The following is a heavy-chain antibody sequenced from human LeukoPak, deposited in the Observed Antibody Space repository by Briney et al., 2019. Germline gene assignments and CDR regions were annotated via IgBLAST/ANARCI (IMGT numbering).Heavy chain of an antibody. CDR3: ARDSGVATAFDY. Sequence: PSETLSLTCTVCGGSISNYFWSWLRQPPGKGVEWIGCVYYSESTNSIPSLKSRVTISVDTSNKQFSLNLKSVTAADTAGYYCARDSGVATAFDYWGQGTLVTVSS. CDR2: VYYSEST. D-gene: IGHD2-21*02. V-gene: IGHV4-59*01. J-gene: IGHJ4*02. CDR1: GGSISNYF.